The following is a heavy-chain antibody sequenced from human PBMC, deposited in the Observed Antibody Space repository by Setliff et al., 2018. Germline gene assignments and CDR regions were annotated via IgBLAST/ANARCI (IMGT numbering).Heavy chain of an antibody. V-gene: IGHV3-21*01. CDR3: ARDLTSSWYGGSAY. Sequence: GGSLRPSCVASGLPFSNSNMNWVRQAPGEGLEWVSSISSISNYIYYADSVKGRFTISRDNSKNTLYLQMNSLRADDTALYYCARDLTSSWYGGSAYWGQGTLVTVSS. CDR2: ISSISNYI. CDR1: GLPFSNSN. J-gene: IGHJ4*02. D-gene: IGHD6-13*01.